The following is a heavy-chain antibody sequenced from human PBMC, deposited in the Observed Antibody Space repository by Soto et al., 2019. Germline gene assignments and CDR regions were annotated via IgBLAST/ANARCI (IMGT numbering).Heavy chain of an antibody. V-gene: IGHV1-8*01. CDR2: MNPNSGNT. Sequence: QVQLVQSGAEVKKPGASVKVSCKASGYTFTSYDINWVRQATGQGLEWMGWMNPNSGNTGYAQKFQGRVTMTRNTXXXTAXXXXXXXXSXXTAVYYCAVMDPNYYGMDVWGQGTTVTVSS. D-gene: IGHD3-16*01. J-gene: IGHJ6*02. CDR3: AVMDPNYYGMDV. CDR1: GYTFTSYD.